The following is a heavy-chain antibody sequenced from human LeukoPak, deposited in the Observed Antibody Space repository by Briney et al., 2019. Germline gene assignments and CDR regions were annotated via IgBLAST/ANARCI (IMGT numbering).Heavy chain of an antibody. J-gene: IGHJ4*02. V-gene: IGHV3-23*01. CDR1: GFTFSTYF. Sequence: HPGGSLRLSCAASGFTFSTYFMHWVRQAPGKGLEWVSAISGSGGSTYYADSVKGRFTISRDNSKNTLYLQMNSLRAEDTAVYYCAKDLPAMVLSNRVFDYWGQGTLVTVSS. CDR2: ISGSGGST. CDR3: AKDLPAMVLSNRVFDY. D-gene: IGHD5-18*01.